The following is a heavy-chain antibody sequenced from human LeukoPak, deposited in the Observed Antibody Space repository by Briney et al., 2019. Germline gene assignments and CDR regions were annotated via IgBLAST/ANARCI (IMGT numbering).Heavy chain of an antibody. V-gene: IGHV1-24*01. CDR3: ATHNYYDSSGEVSFDY. CDR2: FDPEDGET. Sequence: GASVKVSCKASGYTFTGYYMHWVRQAPGQGLEWMGGFDPEDGETIYAQKFQGRVTMTEDTSTDTAYMELSSLRSEDTAVYYCATHNYYDSSGEVSFDYWGQGTLVTVSS. D-gene: IGHD3-22*01. CDR1: GYTFTGYY. J-gene: IGHJ4*02.